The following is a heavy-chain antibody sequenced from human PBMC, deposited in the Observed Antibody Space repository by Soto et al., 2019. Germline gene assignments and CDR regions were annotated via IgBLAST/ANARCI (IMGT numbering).Heavy chain of an antibody. Sequence: QVHLVESGGGVVRPGRSLRLSCAASGFTFNTYGMHWVRQAPGKGLEWMAVISFDGSNKNYADSVKGRFTISRDNSKNTLYLQMNDLSPGDTAVYYCARDLMIVTGSALHIWGEWTTVTVSS. V-gene: IGHV3-30*03. D-gene: IGHD3-16*01. CDR3: ARDLMIVTGSALHI. CDR2: ISFDGSNK. J-gene: IGHJ3*02. CDR1: GFTFNTYG.